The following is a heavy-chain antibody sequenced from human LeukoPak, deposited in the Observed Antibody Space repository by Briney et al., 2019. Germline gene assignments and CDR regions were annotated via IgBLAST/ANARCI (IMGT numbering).Heavy chain of an antibody. CDR3: ARDGGTRLGFDP. V-gene: IGHV4-34*01. Sequence: SETLSLTCAMHSESSGGDDWTWIRQPPGKGLEWIGEVSPGGSTRYNPSLRSRVTISLDTSRSRFSLRLSSVTAADTGVYYCARDGGTRLGFDPWGQGTLVTVSS. CDR1: SESSGGDD. CDR2: VSPGGST. J-gene: IGHJ5*02. D-gene: IGHD3-16*01.